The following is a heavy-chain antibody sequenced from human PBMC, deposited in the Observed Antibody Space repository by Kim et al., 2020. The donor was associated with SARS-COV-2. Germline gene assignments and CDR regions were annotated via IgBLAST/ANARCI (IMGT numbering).Heavy chain of an antibody. J-gene: IGHJ6*02. V-gene: IGHV3-21*01. CDR1: GFTFSSYS. D-gene: IGHD5-18*01. Sequence: GGSLRLSCAASGFTFSSYSMNWVRQAPGKGLEWVSSISSSSSYIYYADSVKGRFTISRDNAKNSLYLQMNSLRAEDTAVYYCVRDRIHYYYYGMDVWGQGTTVTVSS. CDR3: VRDRIHYYYYGMDV. CDR2: ISSSSSYI.